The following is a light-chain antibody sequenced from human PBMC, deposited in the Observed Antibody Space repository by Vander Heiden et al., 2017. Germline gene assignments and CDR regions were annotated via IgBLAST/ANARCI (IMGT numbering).Light chain of an antibody. V-gene: IGKV1-13*02. Sequence: AIQLTHSPSSLSASVGDRVTTCRASQGISSALAWYQQKPGKAPKLLIYDASSLESGVPSRFSGSGSGTDFTLTISSLQPEDFATYYCQQFNSYPQGYTFGQGTKLEIK. CDR1: QGISSA. CDR3: QQFNSYPQGYT. CDR2: DAS. J-gene: IGKJ2*01.